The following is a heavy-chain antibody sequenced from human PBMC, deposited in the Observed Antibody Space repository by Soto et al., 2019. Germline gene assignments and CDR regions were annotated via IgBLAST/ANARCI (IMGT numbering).Heavy chain of an antibody. CDR3: ARDLSPYCSGGSCYFGY. V-gene: IGHV3-21*01. J-gene: IGHJ4*02. CDR1: GFTFSSYS. Sequence: PGGSLRLSCAASGFTFSSYSMNWVRQAPGKGLEWVSSISSSSYIYYADSVKGRFTISRDNAKNSLYLQMNSLRAEDTAVYYCARDLSPYCSGGSCYFGYWGQGTLVTVSS. CDR2: ISSSSYI. D-gene: IGHD2-15*01.